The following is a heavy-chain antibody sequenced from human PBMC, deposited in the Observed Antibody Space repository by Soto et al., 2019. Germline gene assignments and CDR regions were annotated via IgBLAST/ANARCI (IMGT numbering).Heavy chain of an antibody. CDR3: ARDSGEPPIYYGMDV. V-gene: IGHV3-30-3*01. D-gene: IGHD3-10*01. Sequence: QVQLVESGGGVVQPGRSLRLSCAASGFTFSSYAMHWVRQAPGKGLEWVAVISYDGSNKYYADSVKGRFTISRDNSKITLYLQMNSLRAEDTAVYYCARDSGEPPIYYGMDVWGQGTTVTVSS. CDR2: ISYDGSNK. CDR1: GFTFSSYA. J-gene: IGHJ6*02.